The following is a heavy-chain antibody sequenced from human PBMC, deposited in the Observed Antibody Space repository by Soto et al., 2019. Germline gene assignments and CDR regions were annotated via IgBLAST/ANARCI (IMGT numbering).Heavy chain of an antibody. CDR3: ARGPSSLTRFDY. J-gene: IGHJ4*02. CDR2: ISYDGSNK. CDR1: GLTFSSYA. V-gene: IGHV3-30-3*01. Sequence: GGSLRLSCAASGLTFSSYAMHWVRQAPGKGLEWVAVISYDGSNKYYADSVKGRFTISRDNSKNTLYLQMNSLRAEDTAVYYCARGPSSLTRFDYWGQGTLVTVSS. D-gene: IGHD2-2*01.